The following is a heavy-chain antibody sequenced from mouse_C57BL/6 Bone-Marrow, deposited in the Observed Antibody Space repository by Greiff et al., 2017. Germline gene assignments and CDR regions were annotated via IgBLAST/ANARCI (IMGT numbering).Heavy chain of an antibody. V-gene: IGHV2-5*01. CDR2: IWRGGST. Sequence: VQRVESGPGLVQPSQSLSITCTVSGFSLTSYGVHWVRQSPGKGLEWLGVIWRGGSTDYNAAFMSRLSITKDNSKSQVFFKMNSLQADDTAIYYCAKNGGAWYFDVWGTGTTVTVSS. CDR1: GFSLTSYG. D-gene: IGHD1-1*02. CDR3: AKNGGAWYFDV. J-gene: IGHJ1*03.